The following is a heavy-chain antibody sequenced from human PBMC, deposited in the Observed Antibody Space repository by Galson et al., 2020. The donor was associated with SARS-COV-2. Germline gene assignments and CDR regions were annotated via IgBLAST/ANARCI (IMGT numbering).Heavy chain of an antibody. CDR3: ARRVPDSSSFGNWFDP. CDR2: IYYSGST. CDR1: GGSISSYS. J-gene: IGHJ5*02. Sequence: SETLSLTCTVSGGSISSYSWSWIRQPPGKGLEWIGYIYYSGSTNYNPSLKSRVTISVDTSKNQFSLKLSSVTAADTAVYYCARRVPDSSSFGNWFDPWGQGTLVTVSS. D-gene: IGHD6-13*01. V-gene: IGHV4-59*08.